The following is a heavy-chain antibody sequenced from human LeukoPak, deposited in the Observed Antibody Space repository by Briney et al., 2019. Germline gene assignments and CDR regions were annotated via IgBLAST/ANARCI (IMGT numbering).Heavy chain of an antibody. CDR2: ISGSGNYT. CDR1: GFTFSSHA. J-gene: IGHJ4*02. D-gene: IGHD2-2*01. Sequence: GGSLRPSCAGSGFTFSSHAMTWVRQAPGKGLEWVSTISGSGNYTYHADSVKGRFTISRDNSKNTLFLQMNSLRAEDTAVYYCAKALEVVPAAYDYWGQGTLVTVSS. CDR3: AKALEVVPAAYDY. V-gene: IGHV3-23*01.